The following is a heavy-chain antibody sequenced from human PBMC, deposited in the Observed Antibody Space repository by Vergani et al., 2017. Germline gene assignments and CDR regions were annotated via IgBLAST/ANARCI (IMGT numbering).Heavy chain of an antibody. Sequence: QVQLRQWGAGLVKPSETLSLTCGIYGDSLRGHYWSWIRQSPGKGLEWIGQINHSGGTNYNPSLKSRVTISQDASKSQFSLKLSSVTAADTAVYYCARQTIETCGGDCYSPYYYYMDVWGKGTTVTVSS. CDR1: GDSLRGHY. CDR2: INHSGGT. V-gene: IGHV4-34*02. D-gene: IGHD2-21*01. CDR3: ARQTIETCGGDCYSPYYYYMDV. J-gene: IGHJ6*03.